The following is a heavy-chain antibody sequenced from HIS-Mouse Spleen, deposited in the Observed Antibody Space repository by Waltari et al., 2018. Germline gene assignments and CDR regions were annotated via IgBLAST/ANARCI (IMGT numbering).Heavy chain of an antibody. Sequence: EVQLVESGGGLVKPGGSLRLSCAASGFPCSSYSMTWVRQAPGKGLEWVSSISSSSSYIYYADSVKGRFTISRDNAKNSLYLQMNSLRAEDTAVYYCARDRGQWLTNDAFDIWGQGTMVTVSS. CDR2: ISSSSSYI. J-gene: IGHJ3*02. CDR3: ARDRGQWLTNDAFDI. CDR1: GFPCSSYS. V-gene: IGHV3-21*01. D-gene: IGHD6-19*01.